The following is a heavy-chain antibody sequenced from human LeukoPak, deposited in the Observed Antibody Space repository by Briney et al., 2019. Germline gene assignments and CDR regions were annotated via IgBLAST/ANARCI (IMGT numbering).Heavy chain of an antibody. CDR3: ASTNCSRCSCFGANWFDP. D-gene: IGHD2-15*01. Sequence: SETLSLTCTVSGASISSGDYYWSCIRQPPGKGLEWISSIYYSGSTFHYNPSLNNRDAIPIATSKNQVSLSLSSVTAADTAVYYCASTNCSRCSCFGANWFDPWGQGTLVTVSS. CDR2: IYYSGST. V-gene: IGHV4-30-4*08. J-gene: IGHJ5*02. CDR1: GASISSGDYY.